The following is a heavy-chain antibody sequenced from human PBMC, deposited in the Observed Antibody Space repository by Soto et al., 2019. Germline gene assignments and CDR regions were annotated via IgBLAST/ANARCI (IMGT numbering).Heavy chain of an antibody. J-gene: IGHJ4*02. CDR2: ISGSGYTT. CDR1: KFIFNNYA. Sequence: EVQLLESGGGFVQPGGSLGLSCAASKFIFNNYAMGWVRQAPGRGLEWISSISGSGYTTHYSDSVEGRFAISRDNSKNTLFLQMTSLRADDTALYYCAKFSSLYSGSHYYIDSWGQGTLVTVSS. D-gene: IGHD1-26*01. V-gene: IGHV3-23*01. CDR3: AKFSSLYSGSHYYIDS.